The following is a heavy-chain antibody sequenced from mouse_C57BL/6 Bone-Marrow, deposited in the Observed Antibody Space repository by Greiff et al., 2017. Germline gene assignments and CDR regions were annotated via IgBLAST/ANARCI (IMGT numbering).Heavy chain of an antibody. CDR2: INPSSGYT. Sequence: QVHVKQSGAELAKPGASVKLSCKASGYTFTSYWMHWVKQRPGQGLEWIGYINPSSGYTKYNQKFKDKATLTADKSSSTAYMQLSSLTYEDSAVYCCARMYYFDYWGQGTTLTVSS. V-gene: IGHV1-7*01. CDR1: GYTFTSYW. CDR3: ARMYYFDY. J-gene: IGHJ2*01.